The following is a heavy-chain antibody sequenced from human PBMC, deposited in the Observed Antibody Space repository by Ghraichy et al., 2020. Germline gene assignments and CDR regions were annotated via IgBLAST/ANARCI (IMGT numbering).Heavy chain of an antibody. CDR1: GGSFSGYY. D-gene: IGHD2-2*01. Sequence: SETLSLTCAVYGGSFSGYYWSWIRQPPGKGLEWIGEIDHSGSTSYNPSLKSRITISVDTSKDQFSLKLISVTAADTAVYYCARWGYCISTRCEGLGELFGSDVYYYYGMDVWGQGTTVTVSS. CDR2: IDHSGST. V-gene: IGHV4-34*01. CDR3: ARWGYCISTRCEGLGELFGSDVYYYYGMDV. J-gene: IGHJ6*02.